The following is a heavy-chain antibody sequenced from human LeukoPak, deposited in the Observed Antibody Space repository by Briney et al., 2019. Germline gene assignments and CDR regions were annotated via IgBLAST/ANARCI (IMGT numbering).Heavy chain of an antibody. CDR2: ISAYNGDT. Sequence: ASVKVSCKASGYSFNTYGIIWVRQAPGQGLEWMGWISAYNGDTTYAQKLQGRVTLTTDASTSTAYMELRSLRSDDTAVYYCARESTGGSLEIDYWGQGTLVTVSS. CDR3: ARESTGGSLEIDY. V-gene: IGHV1-18*01. D-gene: IGHD2-8*02. J-gene: IGHJ4*02. CDR1: GYSFNTYG.